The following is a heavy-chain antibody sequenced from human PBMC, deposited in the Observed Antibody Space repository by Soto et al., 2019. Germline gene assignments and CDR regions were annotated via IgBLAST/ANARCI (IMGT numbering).Heavy chain of an antibody. CDR2: IIPIFGTA. Sequence: SVKVSCQASGGTFSSYAISWLRQAPGLWLEFMGGIIPIFGTANYAQKFQGRVTITADEPTSTAYMELSSLRSEDTAVYYCARGEYSGYDFVVKYFDYWGQGTLVTVSS. CDR3: ARGEYSGYDFVVKYFDY. D-gene: IGHD5-12*01. J-gene: IGHJ4*02. V-gene: IGHV1-69*13. CDR1: GGTFSSYA.